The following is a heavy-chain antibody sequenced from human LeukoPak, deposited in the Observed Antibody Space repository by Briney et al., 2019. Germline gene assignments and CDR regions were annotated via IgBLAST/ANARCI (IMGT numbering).Heavy chain of an antibody. CDR2: IIPSSGST. CDR1: GYIFTSYY. V-gene: IGHV1-46*01. CDR3: ARKDRFEAFDI. Sequence: ASVKVSCKASGYIFTSYYIHWMRQAPGQGLEWMGIIIPSSGSTSSAQKFQGRVTMTRDTSTSTVSMELSSLRSEDTALYYCARKDRFEAFDIWGQGTMLIVFS. J-gene: IGHJ3*02.